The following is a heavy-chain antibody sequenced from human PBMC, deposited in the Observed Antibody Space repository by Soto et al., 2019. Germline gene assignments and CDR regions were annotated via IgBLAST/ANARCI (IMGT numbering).Heavy chain of an antibody. V-gene: IGHV3-33*01. Sequence: QVMLVESGGGVVQPGKSVRLSCTASRFIFRNFAMHWVRQAPGKGLEWLSFIGYDGNKRYYADSVKGRFTIHRDNSKNRVDLEMTSLTVADTAVYFCARGLGVREASTSDDPVDIWGQGTRVTVSS. J-gene: IGHJ3*02. D-gene: IGHD3-16*01. CDR2: IGYDGNKR. CDR1: RFIFRNFA. CDR3: ARGLGVREASTSDDPVDI.